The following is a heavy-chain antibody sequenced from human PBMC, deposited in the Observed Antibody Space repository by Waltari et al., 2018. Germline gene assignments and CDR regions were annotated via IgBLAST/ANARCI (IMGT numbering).Heavy chain of an antibody. J-gene: IGHJ6*03. Sequence: QVQLQQWGAGLLKPSETLSLTCAVYGGSFSGYYWSWIRQPPGKGLEWIGEINHSGSTNYNPSLKRRVTISVDTSKNQFSLKLSSVTAADTAVYYCARVKKVTTWYYYYYMDVWGKGTTVTVSS. V-gene: IGHV4-34*01. CDR1: GGSFSGYY. D-gene: IGHD4-17*01. CDR2: INHSGST. CDR3: ARVKKVTTWYYYYYMDV.